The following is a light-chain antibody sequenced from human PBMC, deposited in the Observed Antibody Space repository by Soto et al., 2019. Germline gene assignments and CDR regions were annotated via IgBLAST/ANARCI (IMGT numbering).Light chain of an antibody. J-gene: IGLJ2*01. CDR1: SSDVGGYNE. V-gene: IGLV2-14*03. CDR2: DVT. Sequence: QSALTQPASVSGSPGQSTTISCTGTSSDVGGYNEVSWYQQRPGKAPKLMIYDVTNRRSGVSNRFSGSKSGNTASLTISGLQAEDEAYYYCSSHAAGSTLIFGGGTKVTVL. CDR3: SSHAAGSTLI.